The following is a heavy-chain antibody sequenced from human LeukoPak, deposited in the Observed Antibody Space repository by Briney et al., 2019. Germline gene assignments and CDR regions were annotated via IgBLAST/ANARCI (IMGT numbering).Heavy chain of an antibody. CDR3: AKDSGDYGDYFDY. V-gene: IGHV3-23*01. CDR1: GFTFSSYG. J-gene: IGHJ4*02. D-gene: IGHD4-17*01. Sequence: GGSLRLSCAASGFTFSSYGMSWVRQAPGKGLEWVSAISGSGGSTYYADSVKGRFTISRDNSKNTLYLQMNSLRAEDTAVYYCAKDSGDYGDYFDYWGQGTLVTVSS. CDR2: ISGSGGST.